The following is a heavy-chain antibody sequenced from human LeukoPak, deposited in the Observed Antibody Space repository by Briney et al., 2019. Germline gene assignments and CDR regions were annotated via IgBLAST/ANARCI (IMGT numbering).Heavy chain of an antibody. CDR3: AKEYRAGAGFDY. CDR2: ISDDGSVK. J-gene: IGHJ4*02. CDR1: GFTFSSYG. Sequence: GGSLRLSCAASGFTFSSYGMHWVRQAPGKGLEWVAVISDDGSVKFYAESVKGRFTISRDNSKNTLYLQMNSLRGDDTAVYYCAKEYRAGAGFDYWGQGTLVTVSS. D-gene: IGHD1-26*01. V-gene: IGHV3-30*18.